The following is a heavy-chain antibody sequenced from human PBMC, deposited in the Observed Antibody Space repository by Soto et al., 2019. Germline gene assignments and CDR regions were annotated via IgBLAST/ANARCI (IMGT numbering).Heavy chain of an antibody. CDR3: ARDIAADEGFTMVRGLPGD. V-gene: IGHV3-53*04. D-gene: IGHD3-10*01. Sequence: EVQLVESGGGLVQPGGSLRLSCAASGFTVSSNYMSWVRQAPGKGLEWVSVIYSGGSTYYADSVKGRFTISRHNSKNTLYLQMNSLRAEDTAVYYCARDIAADEGFTMVRGLPGDWGQGTLVTVSS. J-gene: IGHJ4*02. CDR1: GFTVSSNY. CDR2: IYSGGST.